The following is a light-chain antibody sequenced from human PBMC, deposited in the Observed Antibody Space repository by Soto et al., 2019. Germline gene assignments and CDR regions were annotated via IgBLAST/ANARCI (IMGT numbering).Light chain of an antibody. CDR2: DNN. Sequence: QSVLTQPPSVSAAPGQRGTISGFGSGSNIGNNFVSWYQQFPGTSPKLLIYDNNKRPAGIPGRFSGSKSGTSATLDITGLQTGDEADYYCGTWDNSLDAYVFGAGTKLTVL. J-gene: IGLJ1*01. CDR1: GSNIGNNF. CDR3: GTWDNSLDAYV. V-gene: IGLV1-51*01.